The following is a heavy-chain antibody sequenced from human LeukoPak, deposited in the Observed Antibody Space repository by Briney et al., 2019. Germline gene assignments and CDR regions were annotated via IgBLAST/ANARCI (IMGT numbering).Heavy chain of an antibody. Sequence: KASETLSLTCTVSGDSISSSSHYWGWVRQAPGKGLEWIGSIYNSGSTHYNPSLKSRVSIFVDTSKNQFSLKVRSVTAADTAVYYCASAACSGNVCYRPFDYWGQGTLVTVSS. J-gene: IGHJ4*02. CDR3: ASAACSGNVCYRPFDY. CDR1: GDSISSSSHY. V-gene: IGHV4-39*01. CDR2: IYNSGST. D-gene: IGHD2-15*01.